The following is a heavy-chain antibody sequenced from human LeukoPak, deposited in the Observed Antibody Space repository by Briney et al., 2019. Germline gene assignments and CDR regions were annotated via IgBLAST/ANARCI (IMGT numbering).Heavy chain of an antibody. CDR2: IHPGDSDA. CDR3: ARRQNYYENSDYYQYYFDY. J-gene: IGHJ4*02. CDR1: EYNFTSYW. D-gene: IGHD3-22*01. V-gene: IGHV5-51*01. Sequence: GESLKISCMGSEYNFTSYWIGWVRQMPGKGLEWMGIIHPGDSDARYSPSFQGQVTISADKSISTAYLQWSSLKASDTAMYYCARRQNYYENSDYYQYYFDYWGQGTLVTVSS.